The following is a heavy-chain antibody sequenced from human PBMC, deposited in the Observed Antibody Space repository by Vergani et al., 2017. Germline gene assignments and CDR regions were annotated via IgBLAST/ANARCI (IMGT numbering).Heavy chain of an antibody. V-gene: IGHV4-39*01. Sequence: QLQLQESGPGLVKPSETLSLTCTVSGGSISSSSYYWGWIRQPPGKGLEWIGSDYYSGSTYYNPSLKSRVTISVDTSKNQFSLKLSSVTAADTAVYYCARHLAYCGGDCYPYYYGMDFWGQGTTVTVSS. CDR1: GGSISSSSYY. J-gene: IGHJ6*02. D-gene: IGHD2-21*02. CDR3: ARHLAYCGGDCYPYYYGMDF. CDR2: DYYSGST.